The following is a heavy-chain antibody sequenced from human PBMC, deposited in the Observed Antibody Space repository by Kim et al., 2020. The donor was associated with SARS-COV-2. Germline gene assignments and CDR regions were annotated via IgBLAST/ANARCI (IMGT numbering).Heavy chain of an antibody. CDR2: INHSGST. Sequence: SETLSLTCAVYGGSFSGYYWSWIRQPPGKGLELIGEINHSGSTNYNPSLKSRVTISVDTSKNQFSLKLSSGTAADTAVYYCSRVVDYGGNGVYFDYWGQG. D-gene: IGHD4-17*01. CDR1: GGSFSGYY. CDR3: SRVVDYGGNGVYFDY. J-gene: IGHJ4*02. V-gene: IGHV4-34*01.